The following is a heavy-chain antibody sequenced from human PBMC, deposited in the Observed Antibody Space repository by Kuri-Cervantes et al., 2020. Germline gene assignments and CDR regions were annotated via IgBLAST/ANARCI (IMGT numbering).Heavy chain of an antibody. D-gene: IGHD3/OR15-3a*01. CDR2: MNPNSGNT. CDR3: ATVDWATGESCFDY. Sequence: GESLKISCKASGYTFTSYDINWVRQATGQGLEWMGWMNPNSGNTGYAQKFQGRVTMTEDTSTDTAYMELSSLRSEDTAVYYCATVDWATGESCFDYWGQGTLVTVSS. CDR1: GYTFTSYD. V-gene: IGHV1-8*01. J-gene: IGHJ4*02.